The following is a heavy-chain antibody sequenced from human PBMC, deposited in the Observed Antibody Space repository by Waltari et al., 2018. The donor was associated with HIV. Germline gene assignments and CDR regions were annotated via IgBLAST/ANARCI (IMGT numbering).Heavy chain of an antibody. V-gene: IGHV3-30*04. Sequence: HWVRQAPGKGLEWVVVISYDRSTKDYADSVKGRFTISRDNSKKTVYLQMNSLRAEDTAVYYCAKDRAFFQVGYSIIWGQGTLVTVSS. CDR3: AKDRAFFQVGYSII. CDR2: ISYDRSTK. D-gene: IGHD5-12*01. J-gene: IGHJ4*02.